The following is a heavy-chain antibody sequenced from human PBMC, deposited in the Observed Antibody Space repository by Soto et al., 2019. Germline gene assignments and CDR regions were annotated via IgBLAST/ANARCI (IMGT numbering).Heavy chain of an antibody. J-gene: IGHJ4*02. V-gene: IGHV3-7*01. CDR2: IKQDGSEK. CDR3: ARANFWSGYGYYFDY. CDR1: GFTFSSYW. D-gene: IGHD3-3*01. Sequence: GGSLRVSCAASGFTFSSYWRSWVRQDPGKGLEWVANIKQDGSEKYYVDSVKGRFTISRDNAKNSLYLQMNSLRAEDTAVYYCARANFWSGYGYYFDYWGQGTLVTVSS.